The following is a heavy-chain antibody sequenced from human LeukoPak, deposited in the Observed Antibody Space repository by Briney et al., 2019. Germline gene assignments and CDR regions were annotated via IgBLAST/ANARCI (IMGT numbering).Heavy chain of an antibody. J-gene: IGHJ6*02. CDR1: GFTFATYV. CDR3: ARENYGDHGDGMDV. V-gene: IGHV3-23*01. CDR2: ISGSGGST. Sequence: PGGSLRLSCAASGFTFATYVMRWVRQAPGKGLEWVSTISGSGGSTHYADSVKGRFTISRDNAKNSLYLQMNSLTAEDTALYYCARENYGDHGDGMDVWGQGTTVTVSS. D-gene: IGHD4-17*01.